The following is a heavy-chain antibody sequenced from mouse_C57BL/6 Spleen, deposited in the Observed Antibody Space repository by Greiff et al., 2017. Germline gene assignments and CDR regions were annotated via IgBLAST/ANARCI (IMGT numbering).Heavy chain of an antibody. CDR3: AGEEGTTGVAAYALGC. D-gene: IGHD1-1*01. V-gene: IGHV3-6*01. J-gene: IGHJ4*01. Sequence: EVKLMESGPGLVKPSQSLSLTCSVTGYSITSGYYWNWIRQFPGNKLEWMGYISYDGSNNYNPCLKNRNSITRDTSKNLFFLKLNSVTTEDTATYDCAGEEGTTGVAAYALGCWGQGTSVTVSS. CDR2: ISYDGSN. CDR1: GYSITSGYY.